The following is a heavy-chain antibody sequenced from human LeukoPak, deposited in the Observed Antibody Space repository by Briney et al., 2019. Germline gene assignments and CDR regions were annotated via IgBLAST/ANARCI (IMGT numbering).Heavy chain of an antibody. CDR3: SREDYFGSGSPAY. CDR2: IKQDGSEK. CDR1: GFTFITYW. Sequence: GGSLRLSCAASGFTFITYWMSWVRQAPGKGLEWVANIKQDGSEKHYVDSVKGRFTISIDNTNNSLFLQMDSLRAEDTAFYYCSREDYFGSGSPAYWGQGTLVTVSS. V-gene: IGHV3-7*01. J-gene: IGHJ4*02. D-gene: IGHD3-10*01.